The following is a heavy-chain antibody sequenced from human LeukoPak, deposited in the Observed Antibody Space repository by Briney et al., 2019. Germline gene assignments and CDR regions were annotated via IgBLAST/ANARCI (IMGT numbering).Heavy chain of an antibody. Sequence: ASVKVSCKASGQTFTTDYMHWVRQAPGQGLEWVGIINPRGGSTTYAQKFQGRVTMTRDTSTSTVYMELSSLKSDDTAVYYCARGGGPGNYPFDFWGQGTLVTVSS. D-gene: IGHD1-7*01. CDR3: ARGGGPGNYPFDF. V-gene: IGHV1-46*01. CDR1: GQTFTTDY. CDR2: INPRGGST. J-gene: IGHJ4*02.